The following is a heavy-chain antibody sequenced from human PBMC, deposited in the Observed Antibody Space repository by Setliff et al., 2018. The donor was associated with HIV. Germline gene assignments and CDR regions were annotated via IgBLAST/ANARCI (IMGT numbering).Heavy chain of an antibody. V-gene: IGHV1-69*10. CDR2: IIPMFNIA. CDR3: AGGWSENTVMVQVEYFRH. J-gene: IGHJ1*01. Sequence: SVKVFCKASGGTFNSYTVSWVRQAPGQGLEWMGGIIPMFNIANYAQKFQGRATITADISTTTASMELRSLRSEDTAVYYCAGGWSENTVMVQVEYFRHWGQGTLVTAPQ. CDR1: GGTFNSYT. D-gene: IGHD5-18*01.